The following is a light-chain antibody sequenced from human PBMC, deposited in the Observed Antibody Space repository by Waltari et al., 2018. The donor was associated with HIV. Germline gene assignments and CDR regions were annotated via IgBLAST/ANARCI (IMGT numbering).Light chain of an antibody. CDR2: DAS. Sequence: EIVLTQSPATLSLSPGERATLSCRASQSISSDLAWYQQKPGQAPRLLSYDASNRASGIPARFSGSGSGTDFTLTISSLEPEDFALYYCQQRSNWHFGPGTKVDIK. CDR1: QSISSD. CDR3: QQRSNWH. V-gene: IGKV3D-11*02. J-gene: IGKJ3*01.